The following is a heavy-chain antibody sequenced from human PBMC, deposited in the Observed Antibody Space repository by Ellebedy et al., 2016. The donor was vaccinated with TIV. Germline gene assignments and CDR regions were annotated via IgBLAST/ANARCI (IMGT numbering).Heavy chain of an antibody. CDR1: GVSISDTAYY. D-gene: IGHD1-1*01. V-gene: IGHV4-39*02. CDR2: ICYSGRI. J-gene: IGHJ4*02. CDR3: SREEDNSSQRD. Sequence: GSLRLXXTVSGVSISDTAYYWAWIRQPPGKGLEWIGSICYSGRIYYNPSLKSRVTISMDSSKNQFSFKVTSVTAADTAVYYCSREEDNSSQRDWGQGTLVTVSS.